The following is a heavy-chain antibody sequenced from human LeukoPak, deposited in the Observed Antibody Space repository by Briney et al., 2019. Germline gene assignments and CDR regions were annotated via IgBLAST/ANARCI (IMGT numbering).Heavy chain of an antibody. CDR3: AKGRYYDSSGYFDY. CDR2: ISWDGGST. D-gene: IGHD3-22*01. Sequence: PGGSLRLSCAASGFTFDDYAMHWVRQAPGKGLEWVSLISWDGGSTYYADSVKGRFTISRDNSKNSLYLQMNSLRAEDTALYYCAKGRYYDSSGYFDYWGQGTLVTVSS. V-gene: IGHV3-43D*03. J-gene: IGHJ4*02. CDR1: GFTFDDYA.